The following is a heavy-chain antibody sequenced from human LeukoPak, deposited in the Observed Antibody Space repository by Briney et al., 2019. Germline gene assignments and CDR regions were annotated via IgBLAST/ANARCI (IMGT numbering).Heavy chain of an antibody. D-gene: IGHD6-13*01. CDR2: ISSSSSYI. J-gene: IGHJ4*02. CDR1: GFTFSSYS. Sequence: GGSLRLSCAASGFTFSSYSMNWVRQAPGKGLEWVSSISSSSSYIYYADSVKGRFTISRDNAKNSLYLQMNSLRAEDTAVYYCARDSGHSSWYYFDYWGQGTLVTVSS. CDR3: ARDSGHSSWYYFDY. V-gene: IGHV3-21*01.